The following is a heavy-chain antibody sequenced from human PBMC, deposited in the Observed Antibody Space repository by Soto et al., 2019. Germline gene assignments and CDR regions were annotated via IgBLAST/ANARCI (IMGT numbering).Heavy chain of an antibody. V-gene: IGHV3-13*01. CDR2: IGTAGDT. J-gene: IGHJ6*02. CDR1: GFTFSSYD. CDR3: ARGGSYYYDYYYGMDV. D-gene: IGHD1-26*01. Sequence: GGSLRLSCAASGFTFSSYDMHWVRQATGKGLEWVSAIGTAGDTYYPGSVKGRFTISRENAKNSLYLQMNSLRAEDTAVYFCARGGSYYYDYYYGMDVWRQGSTVIVSS.